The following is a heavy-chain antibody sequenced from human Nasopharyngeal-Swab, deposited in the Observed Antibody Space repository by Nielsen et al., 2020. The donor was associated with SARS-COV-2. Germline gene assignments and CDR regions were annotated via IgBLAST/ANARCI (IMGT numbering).Heavy chain of an antibody. CDR3: ARDRDWAFDV. J-gene: IGHJ3*01. V-gene: IGHV3-69-1*01. Sequence: GESLKISCAASGFIFSDYSMNWVRQAPGKGLEWISYIRSNNDIYYADSVKGRFTISRDHAKNSLYLQMSSLRVEDTAVYYCARDRDWAFDVWGQGAVVTVSS. D-gene: IGHD2-21*01. CDR1: GFIFSDYS. CDR2: IRSNNDI.